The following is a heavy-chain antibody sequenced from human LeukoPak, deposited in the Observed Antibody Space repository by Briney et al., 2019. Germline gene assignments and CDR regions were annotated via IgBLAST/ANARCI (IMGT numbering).Heavy chain of an antibody. CDR3: ANEIRPNDY. CDR2: ISISGSKT. J-gene: IGHJ4*02. Sequence: GGSLRLSCAASEFDFSSHAMTWVRQAPGKGLEWVSAISISGSKTYYADSVKGRFTVSRDNSKNTLYLQMNSLRAEDTAVYYCANEIRPNDYWGQGTQVTVSS. V-gene: IGHV3-23*01. D-gene: IGHD4-17*01. CDR1: EFDFSSHA.